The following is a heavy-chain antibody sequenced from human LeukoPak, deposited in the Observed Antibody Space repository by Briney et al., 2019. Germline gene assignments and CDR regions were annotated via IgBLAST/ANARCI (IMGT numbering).Heavy chain of an antibody. J-gene: IGHJ3*02. V-gene: IGHV3-23*01. CDR3: ARGLSSVTDAFTI. Sequence: PGGSLRLSCAASAFLFSSYAMNWVRQAPGKGLEWVSGIGASGCSTYYADSVKGRFTISRENSKTTLYLQMNSLRAEDTAVYYCARGLSSVTDAFTIGGQGTMVTVSA. CDR2: IGASGCST. D-gene: IGHD3-10*01. CDR1: AFLFSSYA.